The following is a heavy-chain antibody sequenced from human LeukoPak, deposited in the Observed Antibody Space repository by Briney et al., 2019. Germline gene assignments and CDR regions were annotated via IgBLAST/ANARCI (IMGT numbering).Heavy chain of an antibody. CDR2: IYYSGST. J-gene: IGHJ5*02. V-gene: IGHV4-39*01. Sequence: PSETLSLTCTVSGGSISSSSCYWGWIRQPPGKGLEWIGSIYYSGSTYYNPSLKSRVTISVDTSKNQFSLKLSSVTAADTAVYYCARREASSSKHTWFDPWGQGTLVTVSS. CDR1: GGSISSSSCY. CDR3: ARREASSSKHTWFDP. D-gene: IGHD2-2*01.